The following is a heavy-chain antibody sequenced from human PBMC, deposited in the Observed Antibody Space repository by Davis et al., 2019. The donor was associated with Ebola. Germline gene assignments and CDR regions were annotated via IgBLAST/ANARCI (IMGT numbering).Heavy chain of an antibody. J-gene: IGHJ4*02. CDR1: GGAFSGYF. Sequence: MPSETLSLTCAVYGGAFSGYFWSWIRQAPGKGLEWIGEVNDSGSAKYNPSLKSRATISLDLIKKQISLMLTSVTAADTAVYYCARDDFYGLGSREYWGRGTLVTVAS. D-gene: IGHD3-10*01. CDR3: ARDDFYGLGSREY. CDR2: VNDSGSA. V-gene: IGHV4-34*01.